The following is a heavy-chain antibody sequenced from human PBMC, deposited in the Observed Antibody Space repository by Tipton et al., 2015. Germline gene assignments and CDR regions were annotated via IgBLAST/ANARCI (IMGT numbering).Heavy chain of an antibody. D-gene: IGHD2-15*01. CDR3: ARRRSGAYGMDV. CDR2: ISSNSRYI. CDR1: GFNFSNYN. Sequence: SLRLSCAASGFNFSNYNMNWVRQAPGKGLEWVSYISSNSRYIYYADSVKGRSTISRDNAKNSLYLQMNSLRAEDTAVHYCARRRSGAYGMDVWGQGTTVTVSS. V-gene: IGHV3-21*01. J-gene: IGHJ6*02.